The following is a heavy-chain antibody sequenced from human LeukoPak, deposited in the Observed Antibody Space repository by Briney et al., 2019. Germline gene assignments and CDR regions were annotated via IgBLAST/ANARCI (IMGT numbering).Heavy chain of an antibody. D-gene: IGHD1-26*01. CDR3: ARTGGSFYFYYYMDV. CDR1: GGSIRSSSYN. V-gene: IGHV4-39*07. Sequence: PSETLSLTCTVSGGSIRSSSYNWGWIRQPPGKGLEWIASVHYTGSTYYNPSLKSRVTISVDTSKNQFSLKLSSVTAADTAVYYCARTGGSFYFYYYMDVWGKGTTVTVSS. J-gene: IGHJ6*03. CDR2: VHYTGST.